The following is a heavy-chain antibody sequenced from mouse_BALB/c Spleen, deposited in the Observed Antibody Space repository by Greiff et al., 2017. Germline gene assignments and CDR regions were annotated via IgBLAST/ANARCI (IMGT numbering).Heavy chain of an antibody. CDR1: GYAFSSYW. CDR3: ARGDYGGWFAY. J-gene: IGHJ3*01. V-gene: IGHV1-80*01. D-gene: IGHD2-4*01. Sequence: VQLKESGAELVRPGSSVKISCKASGYAFSSYWMNWVKQRPGQGLEWIGQIYPGDGDTNYNGKFKGKATLTADKSSSTAYMQLSSLTSEDSAVYFCARGDYGGWFAYWGQGTLVTVSA. CDR2: IYPGDGDT.